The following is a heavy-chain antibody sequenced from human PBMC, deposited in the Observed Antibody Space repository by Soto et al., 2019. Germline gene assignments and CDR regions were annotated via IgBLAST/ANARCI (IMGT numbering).Heavy chain of an antibody. Sequence: SETLSLTCTVSGGSISSGGNYCRWIRQHPGKGLEWIGYIHYRGSTYYNPSLKRRVTISIDTSKNQFSLNLTSVTAADTAVYLCARGGPPGFDYWGQGTLVTVSS. J-gene: IGHJ4*02. CDR1: GGSISSGGNY. V-gene: IGHV4-31*03. CDR2: IHYRGST. CDR3: ARGGPPGFDY.